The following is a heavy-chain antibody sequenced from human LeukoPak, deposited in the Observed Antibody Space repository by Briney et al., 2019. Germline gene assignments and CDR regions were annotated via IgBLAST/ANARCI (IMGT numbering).Heavy chain of an antibody. CDR3: ARGDGSGSGRWFDP. J-gene: IGHJ5*02. V-gene: IGHV4-30-2*01. CDR1: GASISSGTYS. Sequence: ASETLSLTCTVSGASISSGTYSWSWIRQPPGEGLEWIGYIYHTGSTYYNPSLKGRVTISVDRSKNQFSLNLNFVTAADTALYYCARGDGSGSGRWFDPWGQGTLITVSS. D-gene: IGHD3-10*01. CDR2: IYHTGST.